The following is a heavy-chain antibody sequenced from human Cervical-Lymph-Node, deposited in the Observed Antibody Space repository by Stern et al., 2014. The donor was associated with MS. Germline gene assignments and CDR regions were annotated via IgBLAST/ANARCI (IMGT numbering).Heavy chain of an antibody. Sequence: VQLMDSGAELKKPGSSVQVSCTTSGGIFISSTITWVRQVPGQGLDWMGDISPGLDSVDYAQEFQGRFTLTADDSTNTVYMELTSLQSGDTAMYYCARDGFDSGSALAFWGQGTLVTVSS. V-gene: IGHV1-69*01. J-gene: IGHJ4*02. CDR3: ARDGFDSGSALAF. CDR2: ISPGLDSV. D-gene: IGHD6-19*01. CDR1: GGIFISST.